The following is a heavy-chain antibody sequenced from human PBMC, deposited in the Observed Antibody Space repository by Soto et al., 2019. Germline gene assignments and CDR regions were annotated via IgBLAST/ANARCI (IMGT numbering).Heavy chain of an antibody. CDR1: GGSISSGGYY. CDR2: IYYSGST. Sequence: ASETLSLTCTVSGGSISSGGYYWSWIRQHPGKGLEWIGYIYYSGSTYYNPSLKSRVTISVDTSKNQFSLKLSSVTAADTAVYYCARVLGYCSGGSCRSGYYYGMDVWGQGTTVTVSS. J-gene: IGHJ6*02. CDR3: ARVLGYCSGGSCRSGYYYGMDV. V-gene: IGHV4-31*03. D-gene: IGHD2-15*01.